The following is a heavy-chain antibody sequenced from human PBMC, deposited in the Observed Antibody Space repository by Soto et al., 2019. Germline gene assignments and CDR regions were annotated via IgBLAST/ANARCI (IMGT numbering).Heavy chain of an antibody. Sequence: EVQLVESGGGLVQPGGSLRLSCAASGFTVSSNYMSWVRQAPGKRLEWVSVSYSGGGSTYYADSVKGRFTISRDNSKNTLYLQMNSLRAEDTAVYYCARAPAAYGGNSVDYWGRGTLVTVSS. D-gene: IGHD4-17*01. CDR1: GFTVSSNY. V-gene: IGHV3-66*01. CDR2: SYSGGGST. CDR3: ARAPAAYGGNSVDY. J-gene: IGHJ4*02.